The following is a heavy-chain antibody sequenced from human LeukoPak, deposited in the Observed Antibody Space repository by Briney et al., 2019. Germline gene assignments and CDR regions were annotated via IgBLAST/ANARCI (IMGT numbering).Heavy chain of an antibody. D-gene: IGHD6-13*01. V-gene: IGHV4-30-2*01. CDR2: IYHSGST. CDR1: GGSISSGGYY. Sequence: SETLSLTCTVSGGSISSGGYYWSWIRQPPGKGLEWIGYIYHSGSTYYNPSLKSRVTISVDRSKNQFSLKLSSVTAADTAVYYCARGRMTPRPIAAAGTDFDYWGQGTLVTVSS. CDR3: ARGRMTPRPIAAAGTDFDY. J-gene: IGHJ4*02.